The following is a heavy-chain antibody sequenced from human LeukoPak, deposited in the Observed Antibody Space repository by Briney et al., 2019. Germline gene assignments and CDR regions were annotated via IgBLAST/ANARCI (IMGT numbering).Heavy chain of an antibody. J-gene: IGHJ3*02. CDR2: LYRGGTT. CDR1: GFSLSSNY. D-gene: IGHD3-3*01. V-gene: IGHV3-53*01. Sequence: QPGGSLRLSCAASGFSLSSNYMSWVRQAPGKAPEWISVLYRGGTTYYAGSVKGRFTISRDDSNNTLYLQMNSLRAEDTAVYYCAKAPGITIFGVVIKDDAFDIWGQGTMVTVSS. CDR3: AKAPGITIFGVVIKDDAFDI.